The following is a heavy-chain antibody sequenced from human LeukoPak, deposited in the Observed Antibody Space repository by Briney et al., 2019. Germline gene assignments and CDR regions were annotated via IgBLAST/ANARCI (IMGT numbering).Heavy chain of an antibody. Sequence: GGSLRPSCAASGFIFSHHGMHWVRQAPGKGLEWVAVIWSDATNRFYAESVKGRFTISRDNSQNTVFLQMNSLRVKDTAIYYCARDAQRGFDYSNSLKNWGHGTLVTVSS. CDR2: IWSDATNR. V-gene: IGHV3-33*01. D-gene: IGHD4-11*01. CDR3: ARDAQRGFDYSNSLKN. CDR1: GFIFSHHG. J-gene: IGHJ4*01.